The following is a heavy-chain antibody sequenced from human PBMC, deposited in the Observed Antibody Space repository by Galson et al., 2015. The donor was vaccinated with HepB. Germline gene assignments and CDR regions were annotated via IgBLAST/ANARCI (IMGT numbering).Heavy chain of an antibody. J-gene: IGHJ5*02. D-gene: IGHD6-13*01. CDR3: ASGAEAGIAAAGTDWFDP. V-gene: IGHV3-30*04. Sequence: SLRLSCAASGFTFSSYAMHWVRQAPGKGLEWVAVISYDGSNKYYADSVRGRFTISRDNSKNTLYLQVNSLRAEDTAVYYCASGAEAGIAAAGTDWFDPWGQGTLVTVSS. CDR2: ISYDGSNK. CDR1: GFTFSSYA.